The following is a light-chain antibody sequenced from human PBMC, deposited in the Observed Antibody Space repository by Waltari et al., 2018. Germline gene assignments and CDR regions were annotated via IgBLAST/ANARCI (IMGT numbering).Light chain of an antibody. J-gene: IGKJ2*01. CDR3: QQYYSTPYT. CDR1: QSVLYSSNNKNY. Sequence: DILMTQSPTPLAVPLGQRPPFNRKPSQSVLYSSNNKNYLAWHQQKPGQPPKLLLYWASTRESGVPDRFSGSGSGTDFTLTISTLQAEDVAIYYCQQYYSTPYTFGQGTKLEIK. V-gene: IGKV4-1*01. CDR2: WAS.